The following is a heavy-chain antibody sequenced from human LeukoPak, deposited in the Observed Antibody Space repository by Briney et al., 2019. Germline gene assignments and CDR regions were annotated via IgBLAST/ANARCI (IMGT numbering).Heavy chain of an antibody. CDR2: FHHSGST. CDR1: GGSISSYY. CDR3: ARGRSSWFHY. J-gene: IGHJ4*02. Sequence: SETLSLTCTVSGGSISSYYWTWIRQSPGKGLEWIGFFHHSGSTNYNPSFKSRVTISADTSNTHFSLRLSSVTAADTAVYYCARGRSSWFHYWGQGTLVTVSS. D-gene: IGHD6-13*01. V-gene: IGHV4-59*12.